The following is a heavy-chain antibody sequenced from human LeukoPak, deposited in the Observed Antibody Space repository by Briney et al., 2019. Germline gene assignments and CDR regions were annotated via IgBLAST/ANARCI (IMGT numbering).Heavy chain of an antibody. Sequence: HTGRSLRLSCAASGFTFSSYAMHWVRQAPGKGLEWVAVISYDGSNKYYADSVKGRFTISRDNSKNTLYLQMNSLRAEDTAVYYCARDLWSSGWYTLGNYWGQGTLVTVSS. CDR3: ARDLWSSGWYTLGNY. CDR1: GFTFSSYA. J-gene: IGHJ4*02. V-gene: IGHV3-30-3*01. D-gene: IGHD6-19*01. CDR2: ISYDGSNK.